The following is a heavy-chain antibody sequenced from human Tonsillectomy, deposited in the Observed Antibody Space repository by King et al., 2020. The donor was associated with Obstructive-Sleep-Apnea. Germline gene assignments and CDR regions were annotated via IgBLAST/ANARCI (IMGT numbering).Heavy chain of an antibody. D-gene: IGHD5-18*01. V-gene: IGHV4-38-2*02. CDR2: IYHSGST. Sequence: QLQESGPGLVKPSETLSLTCTVSGYSISSGYYWGWIRQPPGKGLEWIGSIYHSGSTYYNPSLKSRGTISVDTSKNQFSLKLSSVTAADTAVYYCARDVSEEWIQTLYNWFDPWGQGTLVTVSS. J-gene: IGHJ5*02. CDR3: ARDVSEEWIQTLYNWFDP. CDR1: GYSISSGYY.